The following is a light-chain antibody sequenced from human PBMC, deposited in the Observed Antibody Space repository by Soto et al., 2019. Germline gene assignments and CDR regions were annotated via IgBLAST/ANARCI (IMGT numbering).Light chain of an antibody. CDR1: QSVSSN. CDR3: QQYYNLPRP. Sequence: EIVMTQSPATLSVSPGERATVSCRASQSVSSNLAWYQQKPGQAPRLLIYGASTRATGIPARFSGSGSGTEFTLTIGSLQSEDFAVYYSQQYYNLPRPFGQGTKLEIK. J-gene: IGKJ2*01. CDR2: GAS. V-gene: IGKV3-15*01.